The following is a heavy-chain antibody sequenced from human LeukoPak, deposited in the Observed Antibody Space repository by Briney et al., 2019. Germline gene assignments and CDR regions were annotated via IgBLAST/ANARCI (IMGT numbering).Heavy chain of an antibody. V-gene: IGHV1-18*01. CDR3: ARDIAARPGISYYYYGMDV. Sequence: ASVKVSCKASGGTFSSYAISWVRQAPGQGLEWMGWISAYNGNTNYAQKLQGRVTMTTDTSTSTAYMELRSLRSDDTAVYYCARDIAARPGISYYYYGMDVWGQGTTVTVSS. CDR1: GGTFSSYA. J-gene: IGHJ6*02. D-gene: IGHD6-6*01. CDR2: ISAYNGNT.